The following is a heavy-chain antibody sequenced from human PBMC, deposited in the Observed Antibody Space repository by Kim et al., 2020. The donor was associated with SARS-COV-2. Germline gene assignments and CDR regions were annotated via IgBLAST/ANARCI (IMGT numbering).Heavy chain of an antibody. CDR3: ARANREVSVLYFDY. V-gene: IGHV3-30*04. CDR2: ISYDGSNK. Sequence: GGSLRLSCAASGFTFSSYAMHWVRQAPGKGLEWVAVISYDGSNKYYADSVKGRFTISRDNSKNTLYLQMNSLRAEDTAVYYCARANREVSVLYFDYWGQGTLVTVSS. D-gene: IGHD3-16*02. J-gene: IGHJ4*02. CDR1: GFTFSSYA.